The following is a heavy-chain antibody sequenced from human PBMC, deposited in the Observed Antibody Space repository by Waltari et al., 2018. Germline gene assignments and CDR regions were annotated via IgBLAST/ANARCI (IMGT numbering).Heavy chain of an antibody. CDR1: GFNVSSNY. CDR2: IYSGGNT. J-gene: IGHJ4*02. V-gene: IGHV3-53*01. CDR3: ARVGN. D-gene: IGHD6-13*01. Sequence: HLVESGGGLIQPGGSLRLSCAASGFNVSSNYMGWVRQAPGTGLAVVSVIYSGGNTYYADPVKGRFTISRDNSKNTLYLQMNSRRAEDTAVYYCARVGNWGRGTLVTVSS.